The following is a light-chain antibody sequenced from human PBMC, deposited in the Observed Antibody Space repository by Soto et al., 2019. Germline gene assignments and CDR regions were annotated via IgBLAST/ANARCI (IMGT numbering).Light chain of an antibody. Sequence: DIQMTQSPSTLSASVGDRVAITCRASQNINSWLAWSQQKPGKAPKLLIYKASSLESEVPSRFSGSGSGTEFTLTISCLQPDDFATYYCQEYNSYSRFTFGPGTKVDVK. CDR3: QEYNSYSRFT. J-gene: IGKJ3*01. CDR2: KAS. CDR1: QNINSW. V-gene: IGKV1-5*03.